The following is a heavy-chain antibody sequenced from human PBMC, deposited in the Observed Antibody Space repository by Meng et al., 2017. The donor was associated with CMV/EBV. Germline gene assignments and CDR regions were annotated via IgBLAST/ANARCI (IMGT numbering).Heavy chain of an antibody. J-gene: IGHJ6*02. Sequence: ASVKVSCKASGYTFTSYGISWVRQAPGQGLEWMGWISAYNGNTNYAQKLQGRVTITTDTSTSTAYMELRSLRSDDTAVYYCALAGSHYYYYYGMDVWGQGTTVTVSS. CDR1: GYTFTSYG. V-gene: IGHV1-18*01. CDR3: ALAGSHYYYYYGMDV. CDR2: ISAYNGNT. D-gene: IGHD7-27*01.